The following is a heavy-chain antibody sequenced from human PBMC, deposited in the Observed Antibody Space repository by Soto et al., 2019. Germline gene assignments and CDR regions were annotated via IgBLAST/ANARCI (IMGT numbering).Heavy chain of an antibody. J-gene: IGHJ4*02. V-gene: IGHV4-30-4*01. CDR3: ARDRSNSPDYFDY. CDR1: GGSISSDDYY. Sequence: PSETLSLTCTVSGGSISSDDYYWIWIRHPPGKGLEWIGYIYYNGRTDYNPSLKSRVIISIDTSKNQFSLNLNSVSAADTAVYYCARDRSNSPDYFDYWGQGTLVTVSS. CDR2: IYYNGRT. D-gene: IGHD6-6*01.